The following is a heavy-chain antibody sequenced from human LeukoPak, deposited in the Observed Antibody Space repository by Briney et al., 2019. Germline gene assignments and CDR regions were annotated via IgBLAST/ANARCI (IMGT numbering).Heavy chain of an antibody. CDR1: GYTFTSYA. V-gene: IGHV1-3*01. D-gene: IGHD6-13*01. Sequence: GASVKVSCTASGYTFTSYAMHWVRQAPGQRLEWMGWINAGNGNTKYSQKFQGRVIMTRDTSTSTAYMDLSSLRSEDTAVYHCARAPRNSSTMLDYWGQGTLVTVSS. CDR2: INAGNGNT. J-gene: IGHJ4*02. CDR3: ARAPRNSSTMLDY.